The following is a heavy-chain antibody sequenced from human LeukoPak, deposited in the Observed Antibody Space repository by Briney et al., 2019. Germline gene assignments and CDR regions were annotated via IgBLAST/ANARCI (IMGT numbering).Heavy chain of an antibody. V-gene: IGHV3-15*05. CDR1: GFTFSNAW. Sequence: PGGSLRLSCAASGFTFSNAWMSWVRQAPGKGLEWVGRIKSNTDGGTIGYAAPVKGRFTISRDDSKNTLYLEMSSLKTEDTAAYYCTTTAWGYWGQGTLVTVSS. D-gene: IGHD3-16*01. J-gene: IGHJ4*02. CDR2: IKSNTDGGTI. CDR3: TTTAWGY.